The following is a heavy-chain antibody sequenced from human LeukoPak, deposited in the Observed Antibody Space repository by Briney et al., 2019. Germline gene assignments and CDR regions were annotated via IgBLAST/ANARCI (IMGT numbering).Heavy chain of an antibody. CDR3: ARGRYVYYYGNSGPPYFDY. J-gene: IGHJ4*02. V-gene: IGHV4-34*01. Sequence: PSETLSLTCAVYGGSFSGYYWSWIRQPPGKGLEWIGEINHSGSTNYNPSLKSRVTISVDTSKNQFSLKLSSVTAADTAVYYCARGRYVYYYGNSGPPYFDYWGQGTLVTVSS. CDR1: GGSFSGYY. D-gene: IGHD3-22*01. CDR2: INHSGST.